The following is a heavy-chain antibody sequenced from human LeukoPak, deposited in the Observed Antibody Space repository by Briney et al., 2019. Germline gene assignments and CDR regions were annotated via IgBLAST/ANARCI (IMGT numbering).Heavy chain of an antibody. CDR2: ISSSSSYI. CDR1: GFTFSNYT. V-gene: IGHV3-21*04. D-gene: IGHD6-19*01. CDR3: TRNSGWYGTS. J-gene: IGHJ4*02. Sequence: PGGSLRLSCAASGFTFSNYTMHWVRQAPGKGLEWVSSISSSSSYIYYADSMKGRFTISRDNAKNTLYLQLSSLRADDTAVYYCTRNSGWYGTSWGQGTLVTVSS.